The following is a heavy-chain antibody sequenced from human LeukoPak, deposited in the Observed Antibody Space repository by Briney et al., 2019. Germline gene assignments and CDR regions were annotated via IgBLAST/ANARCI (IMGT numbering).Heavy chain of an antibody. J-gene: IGHJ4*02. CDR2: IKQDGTEK. CDR1: GFTFSAYW. V-gene: IGHV3-7*05. Sequence: GGSLRLSCAASGFTFSAYWMNWVRQAPGKGLEWVANIKQDGTEKNYVDSVKVRFTISRDNTKNSLYLQMSSLRAEDTAVYYCATWNSDWEFAYWGQGTLVSVSS. D-gene: IGHD1/OR15-1a*01. CDR3: ATWNSDWEFAY.